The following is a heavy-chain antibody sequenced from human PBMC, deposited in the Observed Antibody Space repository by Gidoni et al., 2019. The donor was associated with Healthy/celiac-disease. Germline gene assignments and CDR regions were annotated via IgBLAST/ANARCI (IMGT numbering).Heavy chain of an antibody. CDR2: IRRKAYGGTT. J-gene: IGHJ3*02. Sequence: EVQLVESGGGLLKPGRSLRLSCTASGFTFGVYAMSWFREAPGKGLEWVGFIRRKAYGGTTEYAESVKGRFTISRDDSKSIAYLQMNSLKTEDTAVYYCTRGVAGRNDAFDIRGQGTMVTVSS. D-gene: IGHD2-15*01. CDR3: TRGVAGRNDAFDI. V-gene: IGHV3-49*05. CDR1: GFTFGVYA.